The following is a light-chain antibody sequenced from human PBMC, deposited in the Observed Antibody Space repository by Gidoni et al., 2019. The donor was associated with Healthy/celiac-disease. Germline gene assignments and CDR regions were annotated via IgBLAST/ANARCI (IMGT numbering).Light chain of an antibody. V-gene: IGKV3D-7*01. CDR2: GAS. J-gene: IGKJ1*01. CDR1: QSVSSSY. CDR3: QQDYNLPWT. Sequence: PGERVTLSCRASQSVSSSYLTWYQQKPGQAPRLLIYGASTRATSIPARFSGSGSGTDFTLTISSLQPEDFAVYYCQQDYNLPWTFGQGTKVEIK.